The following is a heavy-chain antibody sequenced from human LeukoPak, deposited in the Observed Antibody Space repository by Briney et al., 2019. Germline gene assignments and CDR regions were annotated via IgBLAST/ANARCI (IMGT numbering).Heavy chain of an antibody. D-gene: IGHD2-8*02. V-gene: IGHV4-34*01. J-gene: IGHJ6*04. CDR3: ARDYWRGVWDV. Sequence: SETLSLTCAVYGGSFSGYYWSWIRQPPGKGLEWIGEINHSGSTNYNPSLRSRVTISVDTSKNQFSLKLSSVTAADTAVYYCARDYWRGVWDVWGKGTTVTVSS. CDR1: GGSFSGYY. CDR2: INHSGST.